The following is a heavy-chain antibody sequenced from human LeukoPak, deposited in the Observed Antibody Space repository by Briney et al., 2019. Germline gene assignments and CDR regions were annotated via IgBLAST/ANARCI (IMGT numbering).Heavy chain of an antibody. D-gene: IGHD2-15*01. J-gene: IGHJ4*02. CDR3: ARATRGSYDGYFDY. V-gene: IGHV3-21*01. Sequence: GGSLRLSCAASGFTFSNYWMHWVRQAPGKGLEWVSFISTSSSYIYYADSVKGRFIISRDNARKSLYLQMNSLRAEDTAVYYCARATRGSYDGYFDYWGQGTLVTVSS. CDR1: GFTFSNYW. CDR2: ISTSSSYI.